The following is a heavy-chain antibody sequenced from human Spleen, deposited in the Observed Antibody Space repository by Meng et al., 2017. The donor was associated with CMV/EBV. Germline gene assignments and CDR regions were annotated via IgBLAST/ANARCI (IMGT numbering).Heavy chain of an antibody. CDR2: IRYDGSNK. V-gene: IGHV3-30*02. D-gene: IGHD4-17*01. Sequence: GESLKISCAASGFTFSSYGMHWVRQAPGKGLEWVAFIRYDGSNKYYADSVKGRFTISRDNSKNTLYLQMNSLRAEDTAVYYCVKDLRSWGQGTLVTVSS. J-gene: IGHJ5*02. CDR1: GFTFSSYG. CDR3: VKDLRS.